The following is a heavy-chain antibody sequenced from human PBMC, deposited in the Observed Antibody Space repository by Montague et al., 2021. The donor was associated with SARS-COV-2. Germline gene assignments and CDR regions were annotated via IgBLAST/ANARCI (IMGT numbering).Heavy chain of an antibody. Sequence: SETLSLTCTVSGGSISSYYWSWIRQPPGKGLEWIGYIYYSGSTNXXPSLKSRVTISVDTSKNQFSLKLSSVTAVDTAVYYCARVFPRWLQFDPYFDYWGQGTLVTVSS. J-gene: IGHJ4*02. CDR3: ARVFPRWLQFDPYFDY. CDR2: IYYSGST. V-gene: IGHV4-59*01. D-gene: IGHD5-24*01. CDR1: GGSISSYY.